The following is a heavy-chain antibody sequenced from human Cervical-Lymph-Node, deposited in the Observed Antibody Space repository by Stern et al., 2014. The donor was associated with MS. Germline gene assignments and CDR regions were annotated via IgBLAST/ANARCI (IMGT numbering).Heavy chain of an antibody. J-gene: IGHJ5*02. D-gene: IGHD6-13*01. Sequence: QVTLKESGPVLVKSTETLTLTCTVSGFSLRKAGMGVSWIRQPPGKALEWLAHIFPNDEKSYRTSLKSRLTITKDTSKNQVVLTMTNMDPVDTATYYCAHSSWSTRNRFDPWGQGTLVTVSS. CDR1: GFSLRKAGMG. CDR3: AHSSWSTRNRFDP. CDR2: IFPNDEK. V-gene: IGHV2-26*01.